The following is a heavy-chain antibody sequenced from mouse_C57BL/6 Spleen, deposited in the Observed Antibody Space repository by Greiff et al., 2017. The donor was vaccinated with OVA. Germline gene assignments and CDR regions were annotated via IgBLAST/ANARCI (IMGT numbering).Heavy chain of an antibody. CDR3: ARGEPHKYYFDY. V-gene: IGHV1-76*01. Sequence: QVQLQQSGAELVRPGASVKLSCKASGYTFTDYYINWVKQRPGQGLEWIARIYPGSGNTYYNEKFKGKATMTAEKASSTAYMQLSSLTSEDSAVYVCARGEPHKYYFDYWGQGTTLTVSS. CDR2: IYPGSGNT. D-gene: IGHD6-1*01. J-gene: IGHJ2*01. CDR1: GYTFTDYY.